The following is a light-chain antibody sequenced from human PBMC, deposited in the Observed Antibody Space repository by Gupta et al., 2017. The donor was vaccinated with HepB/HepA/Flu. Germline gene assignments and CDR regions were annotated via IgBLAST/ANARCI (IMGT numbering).Light chain of an antibody. V-gene: IGLV4-60*03. CDR1: SGYSHYS. CDR2: VESSGRY. Sequence: QLMVTQSSSASASLGSSAKLTCTLSSGYSHYSNGWHQQQPGKAPRLLMKVESSGRYNKGSGIPDRFSGSSSGAARYLTISNLQSEDEADYYCETWDSNIRVFGGGTKLTVL. J-gene: IGLJ2*01. CDR3: ETWDSNIRV.